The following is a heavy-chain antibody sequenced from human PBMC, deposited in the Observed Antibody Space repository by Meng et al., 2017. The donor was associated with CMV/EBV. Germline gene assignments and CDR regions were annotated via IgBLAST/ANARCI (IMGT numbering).Heavy chain of an antibody. D-gene: IGHD2-2*01. Sequence: ASVKVSCKASGYTSTSYGISWVRQAPGQGLEWMGWISAYNGNTNYAQKLQGRVTMTTDTSTSTAYMELRSLRSDDTAVYYCARDQVQAKVVPASDYYGMDVWGQGTTVTVSS. CDR3: ARDQVQAKVVPASDYYGMDV. CDR2: ISAYNGNT. V-gene: IGHV1-18*01. J-gene: IGHJ6*02. CDR1: GYTSTSYG.